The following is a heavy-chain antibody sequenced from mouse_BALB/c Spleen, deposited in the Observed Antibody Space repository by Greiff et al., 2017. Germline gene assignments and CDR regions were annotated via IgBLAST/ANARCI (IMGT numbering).Heavy chain of an antibody. Sequence: EVQGVESGPDLVKPSQSLSLTCTVTGYSIPSGYRWHWIRQFPGNKLEWMGYIHYSGSTNYNPSLKSRISITRDTSKHQFFLQLNSVTTEDTATDYGARSRVGYWDGWGAGTTGTVSS. CDR3: ARSRVGYWDG. V-gene: IGHV3-1*02. CDR1: GYSIPSGYR. J-gene: IGHJ1*01. CDR2: IHYSGST.